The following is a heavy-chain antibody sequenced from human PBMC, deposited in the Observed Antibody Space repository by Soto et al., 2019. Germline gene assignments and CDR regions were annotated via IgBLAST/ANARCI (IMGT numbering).Heavy chain of an antibody. Sequence: PSETLSLTCVVSNFSISSGYYWGWTRQSPGKGLERIASIYRSGTTSYNPSLKSRVTISVDPSRNQFSLMLTAVTAADTAVYYCARTHSGSYYSVFNYWGRGSLVTVSS. CDR1: NFSISSGYY. J-gene: IGHJ4*02. CDR2: IYRSGTT. CDR3: ARTHSGSYYSVFNY. D-gene: IGHD1-26*01. V-gene: IGHV4-38-2*01.